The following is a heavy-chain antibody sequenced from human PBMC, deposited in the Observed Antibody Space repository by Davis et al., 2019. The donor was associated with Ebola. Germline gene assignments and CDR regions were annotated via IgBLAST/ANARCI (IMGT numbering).Heavy chain of an antibody. CDR3: ARECLNYYGMDV. Sequence: PGGSLRLSCAASGFTFSGSAVHWVRQASGKGLEWVGRIRSKANSYATAYAASVKGRFTISRDDSKNTAYLQMNSLKTEDTAVYYCARECLNYYGMDVWGQGTTVTVSS. V-gene: IGHV3-73*01. CDR2: IRSKANSYAT. D-gene: IGHD3-3*01. J-gene: IGHJ6*02. CDR1: GFTFSGSA.